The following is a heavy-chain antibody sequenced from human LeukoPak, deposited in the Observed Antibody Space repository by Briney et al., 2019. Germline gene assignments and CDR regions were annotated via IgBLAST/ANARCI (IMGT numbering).Heavy chain of an antibody. D-gene: IGHD1-26*01. CDR2: LNWNGGST. Sequence: GGALRLSCAASGFTFDDYGMSWVRQAPGKGLEWVSGLNWNGGSTGYADSVKGRFTISRDKAKNSLYLQMNSLRAEDTALYYCARVPLQWELQYYFDYWGQGTLVTVSS. CDR3: ARVPLQWELQYYFDY. CDR1: GFTFDDYG. V-gene: IGHV3-20*04. J-gene: IGHJ4*02.